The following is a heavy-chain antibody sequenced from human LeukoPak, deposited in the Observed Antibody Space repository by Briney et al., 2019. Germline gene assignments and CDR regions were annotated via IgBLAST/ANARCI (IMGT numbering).Heavy chain of an antibody. J-gene: IGHJ5*02. CDR1: GFTFSSYA. Sequence: PGGSLRLSCAASGFTFSSYAMSWVRQAPGKGMEWVSGVSGSGGSTYYADSMKGRFTISRDNSKNTLYLQMNSLRAEDTAVYYCAKEWVAGAGSDGPPSFDPWGQGTLVTVSS. V-gene: IGHV3-23*01. CDR3: AKEWVAGAGSDGPPSFDP. D-gene: IGHD6-13*01. CDR2: VSGSGGST.